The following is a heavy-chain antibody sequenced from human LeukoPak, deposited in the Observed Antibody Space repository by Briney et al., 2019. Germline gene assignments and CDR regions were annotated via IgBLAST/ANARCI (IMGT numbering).Heavy chain of an antibody. D-gene: IGHD3-3*01. Sequence: HSGGSLRLSCAASGFTFSSYWMSWVRQAPGKGLEWVANIKQDGSEKYYVDSVKGRFTISRDNAKNSLYLQMNSLRAEDTAMYYCARIRSPFSGFLEWFFDAFDIWGQGTMVTVSS. CDR2: IKQDGSEK. CDR1: GFTFSSYW. J-gene: IGHJ3*02. V-gene: IGHV3-7*01. CDR3: ARIRSPFSGFLEWFFDAFDI.